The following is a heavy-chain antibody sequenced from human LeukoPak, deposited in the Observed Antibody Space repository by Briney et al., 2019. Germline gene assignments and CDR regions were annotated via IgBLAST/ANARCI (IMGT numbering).Heavy chain of an antibody. CDR3: ARHLSGTTTAHYFDY. CDR1: GESISSGRHY. Sequence: SETLSLTCSVSGESISSGRHYWGWLRQTPGKGLEWIGSVYYSGNTFHNPSLKSRVTTSVDTSKDQVSLRVNFVTAADTAVYYCARHLSGTTTAHYFDYWGQGILVTVSS. V-gene: IGHV4-39*01. D-gene: IGHD1-1*01. J-gene: IGHJ4*02. CDR2: VYYSGNT.